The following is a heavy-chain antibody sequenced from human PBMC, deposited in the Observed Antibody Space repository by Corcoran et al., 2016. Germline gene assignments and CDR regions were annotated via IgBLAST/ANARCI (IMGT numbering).Heavy chain of an antibody. CDR2: KWANGISE. CDR3: ARESDTNSLYSRFDY. Sequence: QGQLVESGGGVVQPGRSLRLSCAASGFTFSHYGMHWVRQAPGKGLEWVEVKWANGISEYDADSVKGRFTVARENSKNTLYLQMNSLRVEDTAVFYGARESDTNSLYSRFDYWVQGILVTVSS. J-gene: IGHJ4*02. D-gene: IGHD2-8*01. V-gene: IGHV3-33*01. CDR1: GFTFSHYG.